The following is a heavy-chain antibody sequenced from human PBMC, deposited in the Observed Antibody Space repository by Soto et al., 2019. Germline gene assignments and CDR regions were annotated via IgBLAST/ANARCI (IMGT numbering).Heavy chain of an antibody. J-gene: IGHJ3*01. CDR3: ARVFSPTGEFFYDAFEV. Sequence: EVQLVESGGGLVPPGGSLRLSCAASGFTFSRFWMTWVRQAPGKGLEWVANINQDGIKINYGDSVEGRFTLSRDYAKNSLYRQLSSLITEDTAMYYCARVFSPTGEFFYDAFEVWGKGTVVTVSS. CDR1: GFTFSRFW. V-gene: IGHV3-7*05. D-gene: IGHD2-21*01. CDR2: INQDGIKI.